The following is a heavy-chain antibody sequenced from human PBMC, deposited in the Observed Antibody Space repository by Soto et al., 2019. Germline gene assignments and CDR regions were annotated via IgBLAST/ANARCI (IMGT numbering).Heavy chain of an antibody. CDR3: ARDPQLAAAGIDYGMDV. CDR1: GGSISSSDW. V-gene: IGHV4-4*02. D-gene: IGHD6-13*01. J-gene: IGHJ6*02. CDR2: IYHTGST. Sequence: SETLSLTCAVSGGSISSSDWWSWLRQPPGKGLEWIGEIYHTGSTNYNPSLKSRVTISVDKSKNQFSLKLTSVTAADTAVYFCARDPQLAAAGIDYGMDVWGQGTTVTVSS.